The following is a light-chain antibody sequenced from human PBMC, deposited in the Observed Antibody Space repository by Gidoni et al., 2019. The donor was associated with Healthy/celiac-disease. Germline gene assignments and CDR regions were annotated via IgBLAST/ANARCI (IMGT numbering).Light chain of an antibody. Sequence: DIKMTQSPSSLSASVGDRVTITCRASQSISSYLTWYQQKPGKAPKLLIYAASSFQSGVPSRFSGSGSWTDFTLTISSLQPVEFATYYCQQSYSTWTFGQGTKVEIK. J-gene: IGKJ1*01. CDR2: AAS. V-gene: IGKV1-39*01. CDR3: QQSYSTWT. CDR1: QSISSY.